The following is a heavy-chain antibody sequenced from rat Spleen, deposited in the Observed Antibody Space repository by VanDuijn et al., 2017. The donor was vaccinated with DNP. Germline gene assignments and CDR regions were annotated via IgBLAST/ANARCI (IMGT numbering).Heavy chain of an antibody. CDR1: GFTFSNYY. V-gene: IGHV5-25*01. J-gene: IGHJ2*01. CDR3: ARTGHTTGSGDY. CDR2: ISTSGSRT. D-gene: IGHD1-9*01. Sequence: EVQLVESGGGLVQPGRSLKLSCAASGFTFSNYYMAWVRQAPKKGLEWVATISTSGSRTYYPDSVKGRFTISRDNAKSSLYLQMNSLKSEDTATYYCARTGHTTGSGDYWGQGVMVTVSS.